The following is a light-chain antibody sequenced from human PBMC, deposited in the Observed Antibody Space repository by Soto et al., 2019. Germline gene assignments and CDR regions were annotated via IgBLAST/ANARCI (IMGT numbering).Light chain of an antibody. CDR1: SSDVGPYNL. CDR3: SSYTGDYTLM. Sequence: QSALTQPASVSGSPGQSITISCTGTSSDVGPYNLVSWYQHHPGKVPQLIIYDTTKRPSGVSNRFSGSKSGNTASLTISGLQAEDEAHYHCSSYTGDYTLMFAGGTKLTVL. J-gene: IGLJ3*02. CDR2: DTT. V-gene: IGLV2-23*01.